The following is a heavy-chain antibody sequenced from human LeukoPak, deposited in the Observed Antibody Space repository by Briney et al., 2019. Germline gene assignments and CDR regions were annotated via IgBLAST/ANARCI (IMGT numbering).Heavy chain of an antibody. CDR1: GDSVSSNNAA. V-gene: IGHV6-1*01. J-gene: IGHJ4*02. D-gene: IGHD3-10*01. CDR2: TYYKSKWYN. CDR3: ARYAFARGIIDY. Sequence: SQTLSLTCAISGDSVSSNNAAWNWIRQSPSRGLEWLGRTYYKSKWYNDYAVSVKSRITINPDTSKNQFSLQLNSVTPEDTAVYYCARYAFARGIIDYWGQGTLVTVSS.